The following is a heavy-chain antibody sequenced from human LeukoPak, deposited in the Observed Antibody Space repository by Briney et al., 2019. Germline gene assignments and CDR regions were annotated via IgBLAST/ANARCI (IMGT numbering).Heavy chain of an antibody. J-gene: IGHJ5*02. D-gene: IGHD6-13*01. CDR3: ARVQKGIAAAGTGGGWFEP. CDR1: GFTFSDYY. V-gene: IGHV3-11*01. CDR2: ISGGGTMI. Sequence: KPGRSLRLSCAASGFTFSDYYMTWIRQAPGKGLEWISYISGGGTMIYYADSVRGQFTISRDNAKKSLYLQMNSLRAEDTAVYYCARVQKGIAAAGTGGGWFEPWGQGTLVTVSA.